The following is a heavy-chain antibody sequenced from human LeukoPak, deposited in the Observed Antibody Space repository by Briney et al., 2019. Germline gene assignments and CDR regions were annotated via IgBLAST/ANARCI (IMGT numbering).Heavy chain of an antibody. CDR3: QRITIFGVVVDFDY. V-gene: IGHV1-18*01. D-gene: IGHD3-3*01. CDR2: ISVNNGNP. CDR1: SFAFDHYG. Sequence: ASVTVSCRASSFAFDHYGISWVRQAPGQGLESMGWISVNNGNPHYPKKFQGRVTMTTDTSTSTAYMEVRGLRADDTAVYYCQRITIFGVVVDFDYWGQGTLVAVSS. J-gene: IGHJ4*02.